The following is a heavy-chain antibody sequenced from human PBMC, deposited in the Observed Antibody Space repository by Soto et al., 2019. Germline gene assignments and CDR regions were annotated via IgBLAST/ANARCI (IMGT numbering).Heavy chain of an antibody. D-gene: IGHD3-22*01. CDR1: GFTFRSYA. Sequence: EVQLLDSGGGLVQPGGSLRLSCAASGFTFRSYALSWVRQAPGKGLEWVSTVSDTGISTYYAGSVTGRFTISRDNSRNKVYLQMNSLRAEDTAVYYCAKSYFDSSGFDSWGLGTLVTVSS. J-gene: IGHJ5*01. CDR3: AKSYFDSSGFDS. CDR2: VSDTGIST. V-gene: IGHV3-23*01.